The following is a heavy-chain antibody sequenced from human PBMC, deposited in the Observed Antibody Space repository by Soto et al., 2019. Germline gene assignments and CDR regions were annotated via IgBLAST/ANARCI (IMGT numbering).Heavy chain of an antibody. D-gene: IGHD1-26*01. CDR2: INTFSGNT. Sequence: QAQLVQSGAEVKKPGASVNVSCKASGYTFSSFGISWVRQAPGQGLEWMGWINTFSGNTIYAQKLQGRVSITTDASTNPAYMELRSLRSYDTALYFCARDLRRGYSGNYNWYDPWGQGTLVAVSS. V-gene: IGHV1-18*01. J-gene: IGHJ5*02. CDR3: ARDLRRGYSGNYNWYDP. CDR1: GYTFSSFG.